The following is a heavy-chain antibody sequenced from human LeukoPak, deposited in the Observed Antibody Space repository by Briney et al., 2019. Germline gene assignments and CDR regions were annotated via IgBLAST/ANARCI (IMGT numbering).Heavy chain of an antibody. V-gene: IGHV4-59*13. J-gene: IGHJ6*02. CDR1: GGAFSSYY. CDR2: IYYSGST. D-gene: IGHD3-3*01. Sequence: SETLSLTCSVSGGAFSSYYWSWIPQSPGKGLEWIGYIYYSGSTTYNPFLKSRVTTSVDTSKNQFSLKLSSVTAAGTAVYYCAGTYYDFWSGYQDAYYGMDVWGQGTTVTVSS. CDR3: AGTYYDFWSGYQDAYYGMDV.